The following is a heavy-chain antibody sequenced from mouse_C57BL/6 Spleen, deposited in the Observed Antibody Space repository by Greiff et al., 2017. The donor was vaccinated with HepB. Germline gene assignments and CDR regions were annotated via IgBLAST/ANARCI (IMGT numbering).Heavy chain of an antibody. V-gene: IGHV1-69*01. D-gene: IGHD3-3*01. J-gene: IGHJ1*03. Sequence: VQLQQPGAELVMPGASVKLSCKASGYTFTSYWMHWVQQRPGQGLEWIGEIDPSDSYTNYNQKFKGKSTLTVDKSSSTAYMQLRSLTSEDSSVYYCARGADRGYFDVWGTGTTVTVSS. CDR2: IDPSDSYT. CDR1: GYTFTSYW. CDR3: ARGADRGYFDV.